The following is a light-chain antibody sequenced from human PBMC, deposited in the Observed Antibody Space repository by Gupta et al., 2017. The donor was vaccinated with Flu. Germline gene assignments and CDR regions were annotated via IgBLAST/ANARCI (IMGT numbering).Light chain of an antibody. Sequence: AWYQQKPGQPTRLFMYGTSVRATDTPERFTGSGSVTEFTLTINGLEPEDSAFYYCQVSGRSPPSPSFGGGTKVEIK. V-gene: IGKV3-20*01. J-gene: IGKJ4*01. CDR2: GTS. CDR3: QVSGRSPPSPS.